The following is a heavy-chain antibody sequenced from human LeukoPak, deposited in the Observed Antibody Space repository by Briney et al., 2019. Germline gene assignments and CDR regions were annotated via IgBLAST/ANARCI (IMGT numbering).Heavy chain of an antibody. CDR3: TTDAALDYYDSSGYYSLDY. V-gene: IGHV3-15*01. D-gene: IGHD3-22*01. J-gene: IGHJ4*02. CDR2: IKSKTDGGTT. Sequence: GGSLRLSCAASGFTFSNAWMSWVRQAPGKGLEWVGRIKSKTDGGTTDYAAPVKGRFTISRDDSKNTLYLQMNSLKTEDTAVYYCTTDAALDYYDSSGYYSLDYWGQGTLVTVSS. CDR1: GFTFSNAW.